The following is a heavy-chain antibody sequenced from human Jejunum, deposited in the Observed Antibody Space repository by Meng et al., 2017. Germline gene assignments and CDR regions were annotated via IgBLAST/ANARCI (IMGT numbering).Heavy chain of an antibody. D-gene: IGHD1-26*01. Sequence: VQFVGAGVGVVQPGGSLRLSCAASGFTFTTYAMNWVRQAPGKGLEWVSTISGSGGTTYYADSVKGRFTISRDNAKNTVYLQMNRLRAEDTAVYYCARDRGWDLPYDLWGQGTLVTVSS. J-gene: IGHJ4*02. V-gene: IGHV3-23*04. CDR3: ARDRGWDLPYDL. CDR2: ISGSGGTT. CDR1: GFTFTTYA.